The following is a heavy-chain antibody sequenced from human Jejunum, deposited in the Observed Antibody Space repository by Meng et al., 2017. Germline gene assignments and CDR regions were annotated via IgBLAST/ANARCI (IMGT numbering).Heavy chain of an antibody. CDR3: ARVHDSGGSLDY. CDR1: GDSITGNNW. J-gene: IGHJ4*02. CDR2: IYHIGST. V-gene: IGHV4-4*02. Sequence: SDTLSPTCVVSGDSITGNNWWSWVRQPPGKGLEWIGVIYHIGSTNHNPSLKSPVTISPDQSKNHFSVDLRSVTAADTAVYFCARVHDSGGSLDYWGQGTLVTVSS. D-gene: IGHD4-23*01.